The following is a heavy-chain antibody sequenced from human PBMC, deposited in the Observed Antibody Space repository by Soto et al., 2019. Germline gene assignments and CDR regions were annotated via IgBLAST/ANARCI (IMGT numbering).Heavy chain of an antibody. Sequence: ASGKRSRAASGYTFTGYYLHWFLRAPGRNNEWMGWMNPGSGGADYAQKIQGRVTMTSDTSITTAYMELRTLSCEAPAMYHCTRPGTVARASSPSLANSEWGRGT. CDR3: TRPGTVARASSPSLANSE. J-gene: IGHJ4*02. CDR2: MNPGSGGA. D-gene: IGHD6-19*01. CDR1: GYTFTGYY. V-gene: IGHV1-2*02.